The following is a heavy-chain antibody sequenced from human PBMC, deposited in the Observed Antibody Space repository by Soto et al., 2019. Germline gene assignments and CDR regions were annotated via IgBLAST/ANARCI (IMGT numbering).Heavy chain of an antibody. V-gene: IGHV3-49*04. Sequence: GGSLRLSCTASGFTFGGYAMSWVRQAPGKGLEWVGFIRSKAYGGTTEYAASVKGRFTISRDDSKSIAYLQMNSLKTEDTAVYYCTRSGIAVALVAFDIWGQGTMVTVSS. J-gene: IGHJ3*02. CDR1: GFTFGGYA. CDR3: TRSGIAVALVAFDI. D-gene: IGHD6-19*01. CDR2: IRSKAYGGTT.